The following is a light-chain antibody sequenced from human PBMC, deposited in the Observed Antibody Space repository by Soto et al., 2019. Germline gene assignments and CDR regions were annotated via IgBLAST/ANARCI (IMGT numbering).Light chain of an antibody. J-gene: IGKJ4*01. V-gene: IGKV3D-15*01. CDR2: DAT. Sequence: DIVMTQSPATLSESPGERVTLSCRASQSVSSNLAWYQQKPGQPPRLLIYDATSRATGIPSRFSGSGCGTDFTLTITSLQSEDFAVYFCQQYHDWPPLTFGGGTKVEIK. CDR1: QSVSSN. CDR3: QQYHDWPPLT.